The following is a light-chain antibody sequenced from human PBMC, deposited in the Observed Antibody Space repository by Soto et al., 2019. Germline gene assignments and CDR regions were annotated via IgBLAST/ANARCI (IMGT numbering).Light chain of an antibody. V-gene: IGLV2-14*01. J-gene: IGLJ2*01. CDR2: DVS. CDR3: SAYTRSSTLVV. Sequence: QSALTQPASVSGSPVQSITISCTGTTSAVGGYNYVSWYQQHPGKAPKLMIYDVSNRPSGVSNRVSGSKSGNTASLTISGLQAEDEAEYYCSAYTRSSTLVVVGGGTKLTVL. CDR1: TSAVGGYNY.